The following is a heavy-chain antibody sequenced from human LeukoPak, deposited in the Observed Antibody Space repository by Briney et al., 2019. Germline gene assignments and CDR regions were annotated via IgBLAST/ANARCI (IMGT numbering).Heavy chain of an antibody. J-gene: IGHJ4*02. V-gene: IGHV3-30*02. D-gene: IGHD4-17*01. Sequence: GGSLRLSCAASGFTFRSYGMHWVRQAPGKGLEWVTFILSDGSNKHYTDSVKGRFTISRDNLRNTLNLALNSLRAEDTAVYYCAKDPHPYGESVGGYHFDYWGQGILVTVSS. CDR2: ILSDGSNK. CDR1: GFTFRSYG. CDR3: AKDPHPYGESVGGYHFDY.